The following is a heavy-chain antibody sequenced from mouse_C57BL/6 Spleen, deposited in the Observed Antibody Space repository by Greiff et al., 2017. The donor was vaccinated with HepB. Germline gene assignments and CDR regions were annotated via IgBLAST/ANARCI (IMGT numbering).Heavy chain of an antibody. Sequence: EVKLVESGPGLVKPSQSLSLTCSVTGYSITSGYYWNWIRQFPGNKLEWMGYISYDGSNNYNPSLKNRISITRDTSKNQFFLKLNSVTTEDTATYYCARDAVYVYYYGSSYFDYWGQGTTLTVSS. D-gene: IGHD1-1*01. CDR1: GYSITSGYY. CDR2: ISYDGSN. J-gene: IGHJ2*01. V-gene: IGHV3-6*01. CDR3: ARDAVYVYYYGSSYFDY.